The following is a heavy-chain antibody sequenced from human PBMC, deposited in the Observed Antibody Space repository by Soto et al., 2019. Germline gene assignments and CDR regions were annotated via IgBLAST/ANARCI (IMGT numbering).Heavy chain of an antibody. V-gene: IGHV3-30*04. J-gene: IGHJ4*02. D-gene: IGHD1-1*01. CDR1: GFTFSSYA. Sequence: QVQLVESGGGVVQPGRSLRLSCAASGFTFSSYAMHWVRQAPGKGLEWVAVIAYDGRNKYYADSVKGRFTISRDNSKNTQYLQMNSLRIEETAVYYCARELERVFDYWGQGTLVTVSS. CDR2: IAYDGRNK. CDR3: ARELERVFDY.